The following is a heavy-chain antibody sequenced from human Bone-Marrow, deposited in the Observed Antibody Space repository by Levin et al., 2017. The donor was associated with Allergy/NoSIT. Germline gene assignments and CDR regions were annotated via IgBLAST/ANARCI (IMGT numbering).Heavy chain of an antibody. D-gene: IGHD6-19*01. CDR3: TRSTTGIAVAGTFDY. J-gene: IGHJ4*02. CDR2: IRSKANSYAT. CDR1: GFTFSGSA. Sequence: GGSLRLSCAASGFTFSGSAMHWVRQASGKGLEWVGRIRSKANSYATAYAASVKGRFTISRDDSKNTAYLQMNSLKTEDTAVYYCTRSTTGIAVAGTFDYWGQGTLVTVSS. V-gene: IGHV3-73*01.